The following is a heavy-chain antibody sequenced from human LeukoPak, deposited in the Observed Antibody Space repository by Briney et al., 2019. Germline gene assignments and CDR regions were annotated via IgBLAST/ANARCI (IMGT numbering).Heavy chain of an antibody. CDR3: ARDLYYDSSGYPN. J-gene: IGHJ4*02. CDR2: ISSSSYYI. D-gene: IGHD3-22*01. CDR1: GFTFSSYS. V-gene: IGHV3-21*01. Sequence: GGSLRLSCAASGFTFSSYSMNWVRQAPGKGLEWVSSISSSSYYIYYADSVKGRFTISRDNAKNSLYLQMNSLRAEDTAVYYCARDLYYDSSGYPNWGQGTLVTVSS.